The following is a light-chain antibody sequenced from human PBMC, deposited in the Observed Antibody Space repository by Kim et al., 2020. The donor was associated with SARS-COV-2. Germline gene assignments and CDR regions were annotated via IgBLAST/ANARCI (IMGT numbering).Light chain of an antibody. CDR2: DAS. CDR3: QQRTDWPPNLT. J-gene: IGKJ4*01. Sequence: PGERATLSCRAGQRVFSYLAWYQQRPGQAPRLLIYDASNRAAGIPARFSGSGSGTDFTLTINSLEPEDFAVYYCQQRTDWPPNLTFGGGTKVDIK. CDR1: QRVFSY. V-gene: IGKV3-11*01.